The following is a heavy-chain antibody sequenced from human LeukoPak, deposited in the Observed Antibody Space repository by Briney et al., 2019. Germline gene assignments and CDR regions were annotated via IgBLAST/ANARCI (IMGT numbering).Heavy chain of an antibody. CDR3: ARRMVRYYDILTGYYPGPIDY. V-gene: IGHV4-34*01. CDR2: INHSGST. CDR1: GGSFSGYY. Sequence: TASETLSLTCAVYGGSFSGYYCSWIRQPPGKGLEWIGEINHSGSTNYNPSLKSRVTISVDTSKNQFSLKLSSVTAADTAVYYCARRMVRYYDILTGYYPGPIDYWGQGTLVTVSS. D-gene: IGHD3-9*01. J-gene: IGHJ4*02.